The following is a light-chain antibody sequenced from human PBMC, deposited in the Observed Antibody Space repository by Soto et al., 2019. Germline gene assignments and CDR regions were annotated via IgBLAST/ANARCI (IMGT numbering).Light chain of an antibody. J-gene: IGKJ4*01. CDR3: QQTYSLPIT. Sequence: DIQMTQSPSSLSASVGDRLTITCRAGQNIENYLNWYQHKPGKAPELLILSGSIVQSGVPSRFSGAGFRTDFTLTISSLQPEDFATFFCQQTYSLPITFGGGTKVEIK. CDR2: SGS. CDR1: QNIENY. V-gene: IGKV1-39*01.